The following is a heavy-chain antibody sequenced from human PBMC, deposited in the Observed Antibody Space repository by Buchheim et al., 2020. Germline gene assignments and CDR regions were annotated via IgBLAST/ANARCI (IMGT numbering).Heavy chain of an antibody. CDR1: GGSIRSNY. V-gene: IGHV4-59*08. CDR2: IYYSVST. D-gene: IGHD6-19*01. CDR3: ARIVSAPLTVTGGFDH. J-gene: IGHJ4*02. Sequence: QVQLQESGPGLVKPSETLSLTCSVSGGSIRSNYWSWIRQPPGKGLEWIGYIYYSVSTNYNLSLKSRVTISVDTSTNQFSLPLRSVTAADTAVYYCARIVSAPLTVTGGFDHWGQG.